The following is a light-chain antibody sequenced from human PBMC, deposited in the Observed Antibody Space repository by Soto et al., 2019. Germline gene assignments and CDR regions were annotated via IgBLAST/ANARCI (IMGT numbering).Light chain of an antibody. V-gene: IGLV6-57*03. J-gene: IGLJ7*01. CDR1: SGSIASNY. Sequence: QSVSESPGKTVTISCTRSSGSIASNYVQWYQQRPGSAPTTVIYEDNQRPSGVPDRFSGSIDSSSNSASLTISGLKTEDEADYYCQSYDSSITVFGGGTQLTVL. CDR2: EDN. CDR3: QSYDSSITV.